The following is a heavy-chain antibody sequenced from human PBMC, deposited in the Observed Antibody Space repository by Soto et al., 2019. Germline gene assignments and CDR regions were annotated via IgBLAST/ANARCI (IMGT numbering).Heavy chain of an antibody. D-gene: IGHD6-13*01. CDR3: ARGKDSSSWYNDY. J-gene: IGHJ4*02. V-gene: IGHV3-30-3*01. CDR1: GFTFSSYA. Sequence: GGALRLSCAASGFTFSSYAMHWVRQAPCKGLEWVAVISYDGSNKYYADSVKGRFTISRDNSKNTLYLQMNSLRAEDTAVYYCARGKDSSSWYNDYWGQGTLVTVSS. CDR2: ISYDGSNK.